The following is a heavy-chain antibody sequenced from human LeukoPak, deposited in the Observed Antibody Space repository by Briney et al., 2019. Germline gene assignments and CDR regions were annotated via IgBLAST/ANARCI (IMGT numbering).Heavy chain of an antibody. Sequence: SQTLSLTCTVSGGSISGGSYYWSWIRQPPGKGLERIGYIYYSGSTKYNLSLKSRVTISVDTSKNQLSLKLSSVTAADTAVYYCARGEYGLFDYWGQGTLVTVSS. D-gene: IGHD2/OR15-2a*01. CDR3: ARGEYGLFDY. CDR1: GGSISGGSYY. J-gene: IGHJ4*02. V-gene: IGHV4-61*01. CDR2: IYYSGST.